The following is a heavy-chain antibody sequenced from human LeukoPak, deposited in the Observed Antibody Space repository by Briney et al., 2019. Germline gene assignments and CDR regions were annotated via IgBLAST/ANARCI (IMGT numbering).Heavy chain of an antibody. CDR2: ISDNGGST. CDR1: GFTFSSYA. CDR3: AKDLKSSSWYFFDY. D-gene: IGHD6-13*01. Sequence: PWGSLRLSCAASGFTFSSYAMSWVRQAPGKGLEWVSTISDNGGSTHYADSVKGRLTISRDNSKNTLYLQMNSLRAEDAAVYYCAKDLKSSSWYFFDYWGQGTLVTVSS. J-gene: IGHJ4*02. V-gene: IGHV3-23*01.